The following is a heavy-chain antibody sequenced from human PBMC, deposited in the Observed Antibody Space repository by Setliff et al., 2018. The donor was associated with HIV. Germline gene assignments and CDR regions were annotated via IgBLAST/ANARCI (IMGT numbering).Heavy chain of an antibody. J-gene: IGHJ4*02. CDR1: GFTFTSYW. CDR3: ARDVAVAGTEF. Sequence: GESLKISCAASGFTFTSYWMAWVRQCPGKGLEWVANIQQHGSEIHYVASVEGRFTISRDNARNPLYLQMNSLKADDTAVYYCARDVAVAGTEFWGQGTLVTVSS. V-gene: IGHV3-7*01. D-gene: IGHD6-19*01. CDR2: IQQHGSEI.